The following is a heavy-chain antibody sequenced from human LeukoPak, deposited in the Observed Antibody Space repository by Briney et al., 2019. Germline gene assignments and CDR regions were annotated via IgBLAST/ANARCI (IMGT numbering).Heavy chain of an antibody. CDR3: TRGRYYFDY. CDR2: IDSGVSST. V-gene: IGHV3-74*01. Sequence: GGSLRLSCAASGFTFSSYWMHWVRQAPGKGLVWVSRIDSGVSSTIYADSVKGRFTISRDNAKNTLYLQMNSLRAEDTAVYYCTRGRYYFDYWGQGTLVTVSS. CDR1: GFTFSSYW. D-gene: IGHD4-17*01. J-gene: IGHJ4*02.